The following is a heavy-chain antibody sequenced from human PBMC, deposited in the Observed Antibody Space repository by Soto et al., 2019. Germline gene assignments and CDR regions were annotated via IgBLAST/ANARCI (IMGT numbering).Heavy chain of an antibody. CDR1: GETLSSYV. V-gene: IGHV1-69*13. Sequence: LVKVACXGAGETLSSYVISWVRQTPGQGLEWMGGIIPIFGTANYAQKFQGRVTITADESTSTAYMELSSLRSEDTAVYYCARVSDFWSGDHDPKKFDIWGQGTRVPVSS. J-gene: IGHJ3*02. CDR2: IIPIFGTA. CDR3: ARVSDFWSGDHDPKKFDI. D-gene: IGHD3-3*01.